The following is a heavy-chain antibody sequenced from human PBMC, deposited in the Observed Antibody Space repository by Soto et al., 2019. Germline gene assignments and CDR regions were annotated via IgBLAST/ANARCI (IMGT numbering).Heavy chain of an antibody. CDR3: ARGYRTFDY. D-gene: IGHD2-15*01. J-gene: IGHJ4*02. V-gene: IGHV3-7*03. Sequence: SWVRRAKGKGLEWVANIKQVGTDTYYVDSVKGRFTISRDNAKNSLYLQMNSLRAEDAAVYYCARGYRTFDYWGQGTLVTVSS. CDR2: IKQVGTDT.